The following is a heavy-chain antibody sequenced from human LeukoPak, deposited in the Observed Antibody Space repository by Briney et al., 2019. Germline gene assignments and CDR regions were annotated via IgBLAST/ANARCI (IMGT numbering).Heavy chain of an antibody. D-gene: IGHD6-19*01. CDR3: ARIDRAVAGTIDY. CDR1: GGSISSYF. J-gene: IGHJ4*02. Sequence: SETLSLTCTVSGGSISSYFWSWIRQPPGKGLEWIGYIYYIGSTNYNPSLKSRVTRSVDTSKNQFSLKLSSVTAAATAVYYCARIDRAVAGTIDYWGQGTLVTVSS. CDR2: IYYIGST. V-gene: IGHV4-59*08.